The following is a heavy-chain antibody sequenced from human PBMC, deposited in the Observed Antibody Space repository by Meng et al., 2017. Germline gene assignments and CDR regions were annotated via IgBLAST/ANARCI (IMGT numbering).Heavy chain of an antibody. CDR3: ARDSSSGWHHNY. Sequence: VPLAVTGGGLIQPWGSLRLACTASGFSVTTSYMSWVRQAPGKGLEWVSVIYSGGSTYYADSVKGRFSISRDNSKNTLYLQMNSLRAEDTAVYFCARDSSSGWHHNYWGQGTLVTVSS. D-gene: IGHD6-19*01. V-gene: IGHV3-53*02. CDR2: IYSGGST. J-gene: IGHJ4*02. CDR1: GFSVTTSY.